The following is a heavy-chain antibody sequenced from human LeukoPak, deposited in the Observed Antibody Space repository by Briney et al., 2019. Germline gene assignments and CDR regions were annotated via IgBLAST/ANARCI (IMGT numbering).Heavy chain of an antibody. CDR1: GGSFSGYY. CDR2: INHSGST. Sequence: SETLSLTCAVYGGSFSGYYWSWIRQPPGKGLEWIGEINHSGSTNYNPSLKSRVTISVDTSKNQFSLKLCSVTAADTAVYYCASSLAVAAAGTSNWFDPWGQGTLVTVSS. V-gene: IGHV4-34*01. CDR3: ASSLAVAAAGTSNWFDP. J-gene: IGHJ5*02. D-gene: IGHD6-13*01.